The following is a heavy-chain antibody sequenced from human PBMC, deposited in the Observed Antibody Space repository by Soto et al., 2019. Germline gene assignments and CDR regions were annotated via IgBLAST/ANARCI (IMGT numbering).Heavy chain of an antibody. CDR2: IYHTGPT. CDR3: ARDRNNDFWSGYPEGNWFDP. V-gene: IGHV4-4*02. CDR1: GDSISSSKW. J-gene: IGHJ5*02. Sequence: PSETLSLTCAVSGDSISSSKWWNWVRQPPGKGLEWIGEIYHTGPTNYNPSLKSRVTISVDTSKNQFSLKLSSVTAADTAVYYCARDRNNDFWSGYPEGNWFDPWGQGTLVTVSS. D-gene: IGHD3-3*01.